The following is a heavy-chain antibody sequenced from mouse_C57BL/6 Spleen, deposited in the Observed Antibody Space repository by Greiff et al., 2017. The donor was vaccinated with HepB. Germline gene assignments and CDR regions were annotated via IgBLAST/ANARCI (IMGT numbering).Heavy chain of an antibody. Sequence: DVKLQESGGGLVQPGGSMKLSCVASGFTFSNYWMNWVRQSPEKGLEWVAQIRLKSDNYATHYAESVKGRFTISRDDSKSSVYLQMNNLRAEDTGIYYCTRGSSFPYYAMDYWGQGTSVTVSS. V-gene: IGHV6-3*01. J-gene: IGHJ4*01. CDR3: TRGSSFPYYAMDY. CDR1: GFTFSNYW. CDR2: IRLKSDNYAT. D-gene: IGHD1-1*01.